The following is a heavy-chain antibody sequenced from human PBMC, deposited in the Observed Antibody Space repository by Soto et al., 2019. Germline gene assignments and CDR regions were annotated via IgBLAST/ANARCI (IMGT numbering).Heavy chain of an antibody. CDR2: IIPIFGTA. CDR3: ARGQGVRLAANWFDP. CDR1: GGTFSSYA. Sequence: QVQLVQSGAEVKKPGSSVKVSCKASGGTFSSYAISWVRQAPGQGLEWMGGIIPIFGTANYAQKFQGRVTITADESRSTADTELSSVRSEDTAVYYWARGQGVRLAANWFDPWGQGTLVAVSS. D-gene: IGHD3-16*01. J-gene: IGHJ5*02. V-gene: IGHV1-69*12.